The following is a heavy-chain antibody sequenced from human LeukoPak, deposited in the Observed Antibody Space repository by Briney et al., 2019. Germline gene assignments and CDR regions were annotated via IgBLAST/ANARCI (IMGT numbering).Heavy chain of an antibody. CDR3: ARSRMYNWNDDAFDL. CDR2: ISGSGGST. D-gene: IGHD1-1*01. CDR1: GFTFSSYA. J-gene: IGHJ3*01. V-gene: IGHV3-23*01. Sequence: GGSLRLSCAASGFTFSSYAMSWVRQAPGKGLEWVSAISGSGGSTYYADSVKGRFTISRDNAKNSLYLQMNSLRAEDTALYYCARSRMYNWNDDAFDLWGQGTMVTVSS.